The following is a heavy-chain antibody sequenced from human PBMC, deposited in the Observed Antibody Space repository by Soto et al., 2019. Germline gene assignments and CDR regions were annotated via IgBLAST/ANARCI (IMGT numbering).Heavy chain of an antibody. CDR1: GFTFSSYA. CDR2: ISYDGSNK. J-gene: IGHJ2*01. Sequence: GGSLRLSCAASGFTFSSYAMHWGLQAPGKGLEWVAVISYDGSNKYYADSVKGRFTISRDNSKNTLYLQMNSLRAEDTAVYYCARDPWCCTAMVQWYFDIWGSGTLVKVSS. CDR3: ARDPWCCTAMVQWYFDI. D-gene: IGHD5-18*01. V-gene: IGHV3-30-3*01.